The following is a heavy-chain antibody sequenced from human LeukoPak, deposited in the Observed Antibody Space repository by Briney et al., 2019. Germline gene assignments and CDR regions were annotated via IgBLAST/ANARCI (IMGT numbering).Heavy chain of an antibody. CDR2: IYYSGST. Sequence: SETLSLTCTVSGGSITSYYLTWIRQPPGKGLEYIAYIYYSGSTNYNPSLKSRVTISVDTSKNQLSLKLNSVTAADTAVYYCARDGGTVVTRYFDLWGRGTLVTVSS. CDR1: GGSITSYY. J-gene: IGHJ2*01. V-gene: IGHV4-59*12. CDR3: ARDGGTVVTRYFDL. D-gene: IGHD4-23*01.